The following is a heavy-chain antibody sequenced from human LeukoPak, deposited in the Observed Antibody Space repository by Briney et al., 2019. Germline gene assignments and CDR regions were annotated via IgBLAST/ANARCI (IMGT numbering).Heavy chain of an antibody. CDR1: GGTFSSYA. D-gene: IGHD2-2*02. CDR3: ARRYCSSTSCYKGGYYFDY. Sequence: ASVKVSCKASGGTFSSYASSWVRQAPGQGLEWMGGIIPIFGTANYAQKFQGRVTITTDESTSTAYMELSSLRSEDTAVYYCARRYCSSTSCYKGGYYFDYWGQGTLVTVSS. J-gene: IGHJ4*02. V-gene: IGHV1-69*05. CDR2: IIPIFGTA.